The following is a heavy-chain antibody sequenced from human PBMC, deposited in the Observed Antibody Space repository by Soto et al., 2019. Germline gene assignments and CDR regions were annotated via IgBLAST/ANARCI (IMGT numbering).Heavy chain of an antibody. CDR3: ARGYCSSTSCAFDI. D-gene: IGHD2-2*01. CDR1: GFTFSSYS. Sequence: GSLRLSCAASGFTFSSYSMNWVRQAPGQGLEWVSSISSSSSYIYYADSVKGRFTISRDNAKNSLYLQMNSLRAEDTAVYYCARGYCSSTSCAFDIWGQGTMVTVSS. V-gene: IGHV3-21*01. J-gene: IGHJ3*02. CDR2: ISSSSSYI.